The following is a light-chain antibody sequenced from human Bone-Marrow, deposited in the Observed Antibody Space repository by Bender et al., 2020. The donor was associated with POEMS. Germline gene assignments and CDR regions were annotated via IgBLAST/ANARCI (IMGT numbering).Light chain of an antibody. CDR3: QSYDISLSGWG. CDR1: SSNMGAGYV. V-gene: IGLV1-40*01. J-gene: IGLJ3*02. CDR2: NNE. Sequence: QSVLTQPPSVSGAPGQTVTISCTGTSSNMGAGYVVNWYQQLPGTAPKLLIYNNENRPSGVPGRISGSKAGTSASLAISGLEAENESNYYCQSYDISLSGWGFGGGSKRTAL.